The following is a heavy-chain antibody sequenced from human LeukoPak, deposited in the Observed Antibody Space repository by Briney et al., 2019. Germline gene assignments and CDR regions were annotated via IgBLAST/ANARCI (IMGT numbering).Heavy chain of an antibody. CDR3: ARRDYFDH. CDR2: IYYTGST. D-gene: IGHD2-21*01. J-gene: IGHJ4*02. CDR1: GGSISSYY. V-gene: IGHV4-59*08. Sequence: SETLSLTCTVSGGSISSYYWSWIRQPPGKGLEWIGYIYYTGSTNYNPSLKSRVTISVDTSENQFSLNLSSVTAADTAVYYCARRDYFDHWGQGTLVTVSS.